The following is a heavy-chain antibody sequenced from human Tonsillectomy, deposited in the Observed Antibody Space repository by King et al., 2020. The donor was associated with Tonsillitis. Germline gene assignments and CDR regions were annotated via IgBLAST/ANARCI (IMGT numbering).Heavy chain of an antibody. V-gene: IGHV3-23*04. Sequence: VQLVESGGGLVQPGGSLRLSCAASGFTFSSYAMSWVRQAPGKGLEWVSGISGSGGSTYYADSVKGRFTISRDNSRNTLYLQMNSLRAEDTAVYYCAKDYGDYVLFWYFDLWGRGTLVTVSS. CDR3: AKDYGDYVLFWYFDL. J-gene: IGHJ2*01. D-gene: IGHD4-17*01. CDR2: ISGSGGST. CDR1: GFTFSSYA.